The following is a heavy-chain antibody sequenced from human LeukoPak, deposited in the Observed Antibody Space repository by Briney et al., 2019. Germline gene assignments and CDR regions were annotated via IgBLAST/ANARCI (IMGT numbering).Heavy chain of an antibody. CDR1: GFTFSSYA. Sequence: GFLRLSCAASGFTFSSYAMSWVRQAPGKGLEWVSAVSGSGGSTYYADSVKGRFTISRDNSKNTLYLQMNSLRAEDTAVYYCAKRSGKVVVTLPDYWGQGTLVTVSS. D-gene: IGHD3-22*01. J-gene: IGHJ4*02. CDR3: AKRSGKVVVTLPDY. V-gene: IGHV3-23*01. CDR2: VSGSGGST.